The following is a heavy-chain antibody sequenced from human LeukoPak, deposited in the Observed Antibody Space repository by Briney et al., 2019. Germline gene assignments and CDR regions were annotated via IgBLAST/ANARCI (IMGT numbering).Heavy chain of an antibody. CDR3: ARGYSSSWLDY. D-gene: IGHD6-13*01. CDR2: INPNSGGT. CDR1: GYTFTAFY. Sequence: HRASVKVSCKASGYTFTAFYMHWVRQAPGQGLEWMGRINPNSGGTKYAQKFQGRVTMTTGTSINTAYLELSRLRSDDTAVYYCARGYSSSWLDYWGQGTLVTVSS. J-gene: IGHJ4*02. V-gene: IGHV1-2*06.